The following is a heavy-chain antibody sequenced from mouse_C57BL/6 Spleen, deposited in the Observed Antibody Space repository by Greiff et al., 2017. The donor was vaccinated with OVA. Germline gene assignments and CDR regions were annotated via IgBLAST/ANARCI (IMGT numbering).Heavy chain of an antibody. CDR1: GFTFSDYG. V-gene: IGHV5-17*01. D-gene: IGHD2-3*01. CDR3: ARPGWAY. CDR2: ISSGSSNI. Sequence: EVQLVESGGGLVKPGGSLKLSCAASGFTFSDYGMHWVRQAPEKGLEWVAYISSGSSNIYYADTVKGRFTISRDNAKNTLFLQMTSLRSEDTAMYYCARPGWAYWGQGTLVTVSA. J-gene: IGHJ3*01.